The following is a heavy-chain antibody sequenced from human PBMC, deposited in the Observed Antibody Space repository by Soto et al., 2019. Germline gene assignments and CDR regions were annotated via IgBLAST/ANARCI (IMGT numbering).Heavy chain of an antibody. V-gene: IGHV1-2*04. CDR1: GYTFTGYY. CDR3: ARPLSPHDYGDYDAFDI. CDR2: IDPNSGGT. J-gene: IGHJ3*02. Sequence: ASVKVSCKASGYTFTGYYMHWVRQAPGQGLEWMGWIDPNSGGTNYAQKFQGWVTMTRDTSISTAYMELSRLRSDDTAVYYCARPLSPHDYGDYDAFDIWGQGTMVTVSS. D-gene: IGHD4-17*01.